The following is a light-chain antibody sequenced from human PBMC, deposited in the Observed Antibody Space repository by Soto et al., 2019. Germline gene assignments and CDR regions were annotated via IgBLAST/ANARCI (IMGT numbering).Light chain of an antibody. CDR2: SNN. V-gene: IGLV1-44*01. J-gene: IGLJ1*01. Sequence: QPELTQPPSASGTPGQRGTISCSRSSSNIGSNTVNWYQQLPGTAPKLLIYSNNQRPSGVPDRFSGSKSGTSASLAISGLQSEDEADYYCAAWDDSLNGFVFGAGTKVTVL. CDR1: SSNIGSNT. CDR3: AAWDDSLNGFV.